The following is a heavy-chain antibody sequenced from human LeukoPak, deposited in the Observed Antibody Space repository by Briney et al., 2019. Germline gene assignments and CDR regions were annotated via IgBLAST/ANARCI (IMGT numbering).Heavy chain of an antibody. CDR2: IYPRDGST. V-gene: IGHV1-46*01. CDR3: ARDLPHYYS. Sequence: ASVKVSCKASGYTFTSNYIHWVRQAPGQGLEWMGMIYPRDGSTSYAQKFQGRVTVTRDTSTSTVHMELSGLRSEDTAVYYCARDLPHYYSWGQGTLVTVSS. CDR1: GYTFTSNY. J-gene: IGHJ5*02. D-gene: IGHD3-10*01.